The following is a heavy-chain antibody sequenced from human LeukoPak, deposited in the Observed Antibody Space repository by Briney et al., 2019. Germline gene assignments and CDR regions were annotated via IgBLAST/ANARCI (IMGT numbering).Heavy chain of an antibody. CDR3: AGLAAAPPLDFDY. V-gene: IGHV4-39*01. Sequence: SETLSLTCTVSGGSISSSSYYWGWIRQPPGKGLEWIGSIYHSGSTYYNPSLKSRVTISVDTSKNQFSLKLSSVTAADTAVYYCAGLAAAPPLDFDYWGQGTLVTVSS. D-gene: IGHD6-13*01. J-gene: IGHJ4*02. CDR2: IYHSGST. CDR1: GGSISSSSYY.